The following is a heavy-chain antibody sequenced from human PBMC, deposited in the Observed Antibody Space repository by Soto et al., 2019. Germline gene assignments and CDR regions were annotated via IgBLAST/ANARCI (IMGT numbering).Heavy chain of an antibody. J-gene: IGHJ4*02. Sequence: SETLSLTCTVSGGSISSYYWGWIRQPAGKGLEWIGRIYTSGSTNYNPSLKSRVTMSVDTSKNQFSLKLSSVTAADTAVYYCARDLWYDSSGYYYDGPHFDYWGQGTLVTVSS. CDR2: IYTSGST. D-gene: IGHD3-22*01. CDR1: GGSISSYY. CDR3: ARDLWYDSSGYYYDGPHFDY. V-gene: IGHV4-4*07.